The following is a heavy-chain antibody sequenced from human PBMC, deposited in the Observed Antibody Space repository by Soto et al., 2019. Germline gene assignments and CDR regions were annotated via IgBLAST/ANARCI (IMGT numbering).Heavy chain of an antibody. D-gene: IGHD3-3*01. CDR3: ARAPETPSILGVALPYFFDY. CDR2: IFYSGSF. V-gene: IGHV4-31*03. CDR1: GGSISSGTSY. Sequence: SETLYLTCTVSGGSISSGTSYWSWIRQRPGKGLEWIGYIFYSGSFYYTPSLRGRVMILADTSKNQFTLRLSSVTAADTAVYYGARAPETPSILGVALPYFFDYWGQGALVTVSS. J-gene: IGHJ4*02.